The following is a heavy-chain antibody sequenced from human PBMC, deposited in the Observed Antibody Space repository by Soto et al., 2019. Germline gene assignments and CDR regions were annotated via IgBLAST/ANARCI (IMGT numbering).Heavy chain of an antibody. CDR2: IDYSGST. V-gene: IGHV4-39*01. CDR3: ARHSPEKAYYDYIWGSYPEPYYFDY. D-gene: IGHD3-16*02. CDR1: GGSISSSSYY. Sequence: SETLSLTCTVSGGSISSSSYYWGWIRQPPGKGLEWSGSIDYSGSTYYNPSLKSRVTISVDTSKNQFSLKLSSVTAADTAVYYCARHSPEKAYYDYIWGSYPEPYYFDYWGQGTLVTVSS. J-gene: IGHJ4*02.